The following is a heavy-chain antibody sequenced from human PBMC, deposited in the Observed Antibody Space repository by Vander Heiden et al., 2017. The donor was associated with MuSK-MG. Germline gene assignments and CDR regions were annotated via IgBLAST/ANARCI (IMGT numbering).Heavy chain of an antibody. CDR3: ARQGPNNYYDSSGSFDQ. CDR1: GGSIRGSSYY. D-gene: IGHD3-22*01. CDR2: IYHSGST. V-gene: IGHV4-39*01. J-gene: IGHJ4*02. Sequence: QLQLQESGPGLVKPLETLSLTCTVSGGSIRGSSYYWGWIRQPPGKGQEWIGSIYHSGSTYYNPSLKSRVTISVDTSKNQFSLKLSSVTAADTAVFYCARQGPNNYYDSSGSFDQWGQGTLVTVSS.